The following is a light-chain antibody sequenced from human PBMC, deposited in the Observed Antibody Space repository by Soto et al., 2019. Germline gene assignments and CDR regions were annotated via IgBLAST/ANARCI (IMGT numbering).Light chain of an antibody. Sequence: ELVMTQSPATLSVSAGERVTLSCSASQSVDSKLAMYQRRPGQAPRLPIYDASTSATGVPARFSGTVSGTDFTLTIRSLQSEDFAVYYCQHYSYWRLPFGGGTRVEIK. V-gene: IGKV3-15*01. CDR1: QSVDSK. CDR2: DAS. CDR3: QHYSYWRLP. J-gene: IGKJ4*01.